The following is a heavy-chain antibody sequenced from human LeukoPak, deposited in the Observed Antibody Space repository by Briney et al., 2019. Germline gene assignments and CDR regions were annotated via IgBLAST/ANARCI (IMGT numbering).Heavy chain of an antibody. Sequence: ASETLSLTCSVSGDSISSYYWSWIRQPAGKGLEWIGRIYTSGSTNYNPSLKSRVTISVDTSKNQFSLKLSSVTAADTAVYYCASGGGKPNWFDPWGQGTLVTVSS. V-gene: IGHV4-4*07. CDR2: IYTSGST. J-gene: IGHJ5*02. CDR1: GDSISSYY. D-gene: IGHD3-16*01. CDR3: ASGGGKPNWFDP.